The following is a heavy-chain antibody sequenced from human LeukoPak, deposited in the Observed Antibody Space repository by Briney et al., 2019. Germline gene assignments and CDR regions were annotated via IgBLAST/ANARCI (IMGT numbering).Heavy chain of an antibody. CDR3: ASASSHRIAAGADY. V-gene: IGHV3-74*01. Sequence: PGGSLRLSCAASGFTFSNYWMHWVRQAPGKGLVWVSRINSDGSSRNYADSVKGRFTISRDNAKNTLYLQMNSLRAEDTAVYHCASASSHRIAAGADYWGQGTLVTVSS. CDR2: INSDGSSR. J-gene: IGHJ4*02. D-gene: IGHD2-15*01. CDR1: GFTFSNYW.